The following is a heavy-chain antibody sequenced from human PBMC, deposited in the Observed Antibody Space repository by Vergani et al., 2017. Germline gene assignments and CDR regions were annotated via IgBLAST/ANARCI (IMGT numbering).Heavy chain of an antibody. D-gene: IGHD5-12*01. CDR2: ISGSGGST. CDR1: GFSFGDYA. Sequence: EVQLVESGGGLVPPGRSLRLSCAASGFSFGDYAMTWVRQAPGKGLEWVSAISGSGGSTYYADSVKGRFTISRDNSKNTLYLQMNSLRAEDTAVYYCARVGSGYDRYYYYYYMDVWGKGTTVTVSS. J-gene: IGHJ6*03. V-gene: IGHV3-23*04. CDR3: ARVGSGYDRYYYYYYMDV.